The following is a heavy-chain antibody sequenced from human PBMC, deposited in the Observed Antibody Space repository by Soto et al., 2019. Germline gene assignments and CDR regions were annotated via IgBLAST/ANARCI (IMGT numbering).Heavy chain of an antibody. CDR3: AREYCNGGSCYSDY. CDR2: IWYDGSNK. CDR1: GFTFRSYG. Sequence: RLSCAASGFTFRSYGMHWVRQAPGKGLEWVAIIWYDGSNKYYADSVKDRFTISRDNSKNTLYLQMNSLRAEDTAMYYCAREYCNGGSCYSDYWGQGTLVTVSS. J-gene: IGHJ4*02. D-gene: IGHD2-15*01. V-gene: IGHV3-33*01.